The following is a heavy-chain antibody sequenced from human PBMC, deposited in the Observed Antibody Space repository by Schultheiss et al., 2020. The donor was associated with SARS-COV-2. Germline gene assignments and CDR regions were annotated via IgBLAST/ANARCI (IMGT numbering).Heavy chain of an antibody. CDR3: ARAAAGTPDAFDI. D-gene: IGHD6-13*01. V-gene: IGHV4-38-2*01. Sequence: SETLSLTCAVSGYSISSGYYWGWIRQPPGKGLEWIGSIYHSGSTYYNPSLKSRVTISVDTSKNQFSLKLSSVTAADTAVYYCARAAAGTPDAFDIWGQGTMVTVSS. CDR1: GYSISSGYY. J-gene: IGHJ3*02. CDR2: IYHSGST.